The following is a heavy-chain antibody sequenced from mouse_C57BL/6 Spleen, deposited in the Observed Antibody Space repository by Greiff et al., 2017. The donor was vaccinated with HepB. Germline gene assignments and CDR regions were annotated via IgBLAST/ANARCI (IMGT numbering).Heavy chain of an antibody. CDR3: TREDYGSSSYWYFDV. Sequence: EVNLVESGEGLVKPGGSLKLSCAASGFTFSSYAMSWVRQTPEKRLEWVAYISSGGDYIYYADTVKGRFTISRDNARNTLYLQMSSLKSEDTAMYYCTREDYGSSSYWYFDVWGTGTTVTVSS. CDR2: ISSGGDYI. D-gene: IGHD1-1*01. CDR1: GFTFSSYA. V-gene: IGHV5-9-1*02. J-gene: IGHJ1*03.